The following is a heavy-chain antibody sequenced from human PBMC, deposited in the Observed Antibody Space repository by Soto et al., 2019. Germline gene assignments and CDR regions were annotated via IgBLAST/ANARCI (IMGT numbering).Heavy chain of an antibody. V-gene: IGHV3-64D*08. CDR1: GFTCSSYA. J-gene: IGHJ4*02. D-gene: IGHD3-10*01. CDR2: ISSNGGST. CDR3: VKPSKSGSGSYLSPDFDY. Sequence: GGSLRLSCSASGFTCSSYAMHWVRQAPGKGLEYVSAISSNGGSTYYADSVKGRFTISRDNSKNTLYLQMSSLRAEDTAVYYCVKPSKSGSGSYLSPDFDYWGQGTLVTVSS.